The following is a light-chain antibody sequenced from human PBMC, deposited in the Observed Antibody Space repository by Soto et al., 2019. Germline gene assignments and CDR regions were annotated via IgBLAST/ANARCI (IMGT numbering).Light chain of an antibody. V-gene: IGKV1-27*01. Sequence: DIQMTQSPSSLSASVGDRVTIACRASQGISNYLAWYQQKPGQVPNLLIYAASTLRSGVPSRFSGSGSGTDFTLTISGLQPEDVATYYCQKYNSAPLTFGGGTKVDIK. J-gene: IGKJ4*01. CDR1: QGISNY. CDR3: QKYNSAPLT. CDR2: AAS.